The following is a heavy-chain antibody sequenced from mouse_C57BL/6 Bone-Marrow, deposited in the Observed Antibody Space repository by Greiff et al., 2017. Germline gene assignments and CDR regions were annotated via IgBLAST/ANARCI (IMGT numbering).Heavy chain of an antibody. J-gene: IGHJ3*01. D-gene: IGHD2-3*01. CDR2: IYPAGCYT. CDR1: GYTFTNYW. Sequence: QVQLQQPGAELVRPGTSVKLSCKASGYTFTNYWIGWAKQRPGHGLEWIGDIYPAGCYTNYNQKFKGKATLTAAKSSSTAYMQFSSLTSEDSAIYYCASSGGMDVFAYWGQGTLVTVSA. V-gene: IGHV1-63*01. CDR3: ASSGGMDVFAY.